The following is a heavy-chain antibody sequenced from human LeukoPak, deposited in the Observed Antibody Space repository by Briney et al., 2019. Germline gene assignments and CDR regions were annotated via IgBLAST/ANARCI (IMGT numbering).Heavy chain of an antibody. J-gene: IGHJ4*02. V-gene: IGHV1-8*01. D-gene: IGHD3-10*01. CDR1: GYTFTSYD. Sequence: GASVKVSCKASGYTFTSYDINWVRQATGQGLEWMGWMNPNSGNTGYAQKFQGRVTMTRNTSISTAYVELSSLRSEDTAVYYCARRLYGSGSYQSDYWGQGTLVTVSS. CDR2: MNPNSGNT. CDR3: ARRLYGSGSYQSDY.